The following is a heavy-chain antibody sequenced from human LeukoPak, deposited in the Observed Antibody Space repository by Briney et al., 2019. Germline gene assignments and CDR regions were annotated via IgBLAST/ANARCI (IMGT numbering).Heavy chain of an antibody. J-gene: IGHJ4*02. CDR1: GFTFSSFW. CDR2: INPDGSEK. CDR3: TRDNVAAPGGDY. V-gene: IGHV3-7*04. Sequence: GGSLRLSCAASGFTFSSFWMSWVRQGPGKGLEWVANINPDGSEKNYVDSVKGRFTISRDNAKKSLYLQMNSLRDADRAVYYCTRDNVAAPGGDYWGQGTLVTVSS. D-gene: IGHD6-25*01.